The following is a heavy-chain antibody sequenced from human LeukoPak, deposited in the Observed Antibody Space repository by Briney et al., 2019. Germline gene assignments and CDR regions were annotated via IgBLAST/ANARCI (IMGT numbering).Heavy chain of an antibody. J-gene: IGHJ4*02. V-gene: IGHV3-9*01. Sequence: GGSLRLSCAASGFTFDDYAMHWVRQAPGKGLEWVSGISWNSGSIGYADSVKGRFTISRDNAKNSLYLQMNSLRAEDTALYYCASSLSGSSWIYFDYWGQGTLVTVSS. D-gene: IGHD6-13*01. CDR3: ASSLSGSSWIYFDY. CDR2: ISWNSGSI. CDR1: GFTFDDYA.